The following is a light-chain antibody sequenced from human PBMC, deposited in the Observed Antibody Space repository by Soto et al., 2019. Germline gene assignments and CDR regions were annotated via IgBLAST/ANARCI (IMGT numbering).Light chain of an antibody. V-gene: IGKV3-15*01. CDR2: GAS. J-gene: IGKJ1*01. Sequence: IVMTQSPATLSVSPGEGATLSCRASQSVSSKLAWYQQKPGQAPRLLIYGASTRATGIPARFSGSGSGSEFTLIIRSLQSEDSAVYYCQQYNSWLWTFGQGTKVDIK. CDR3: QQYNSWLWT. CDR1: QSVSSK.